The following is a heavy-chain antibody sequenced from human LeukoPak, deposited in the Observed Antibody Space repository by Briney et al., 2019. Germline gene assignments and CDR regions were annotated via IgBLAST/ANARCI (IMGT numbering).Heavy chain of an antibody. CDR2: MNPNSGNT. CDR1: GYTFTTYD. Sequence: ASVKVSCKASGYTFTTYDINWVRQATGQGLEWMGWMNPNSGNTGYAQKFQGRVTMTRHTSISTAYVELSSLRSEDTAVYYCARGPNKSDGGNSGSAWFDPWGQGTLVTVSS. J-gene: IGHJ5*02. D-gene: IGHD4-23*01. CDR3: ARGPNKSDGGNSGSAWFDP. V-gene: IGHV1-8*01.